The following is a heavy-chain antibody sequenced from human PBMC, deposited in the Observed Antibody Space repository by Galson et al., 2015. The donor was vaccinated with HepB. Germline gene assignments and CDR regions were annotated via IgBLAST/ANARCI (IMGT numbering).Heavy chain of an antibody. CDR2: ISSSSSYT. D-gene: IGHD5-18*01. CDR3: ARGRVGGYSYGYYFDY. CDR1: GLTFSDYY. Sequence: SLRLSCAASGLTFSDYYMSWIRQAPGKGLEWVSYISSSSSYTNYADSVKGRFTISRDNAKNSLYLQMNSLRAEDTAVYYCARGRVGGYSYGYYFDYWGQGTLVTVSS. J-gene: IGHJ4*02. V-gene: IGHV3-11*05.